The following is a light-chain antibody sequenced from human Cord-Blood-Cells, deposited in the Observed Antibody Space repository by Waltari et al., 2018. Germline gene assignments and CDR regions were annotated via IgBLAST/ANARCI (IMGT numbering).Light chain of an antibody. V-gene: IGLV2-18*02. J-gene: IGLJ2*01. CDR2: EVS. Sequence: QSALTQPPSVSGSPGQSVTIPCPGTSSAVGRYHRVSWYQQPPGTAPKLMIYEVSNRPSGVPDRFSGSKSGNTASLTISGLQAEDEADYYCSSYTSSSTLVFGGGTKLTVL. CDR1: SSAVGRYHR. CDR3: SSYTSSSTLV.